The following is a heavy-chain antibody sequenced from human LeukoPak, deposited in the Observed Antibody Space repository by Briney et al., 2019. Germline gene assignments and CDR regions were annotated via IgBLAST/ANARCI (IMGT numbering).Heavy chain of an antibody. V-gene: IGHV1-69*13. CDR1: GYTFTSYG. J-gene: IGHJ4*02. D-gene: IGHD6-13*01. Sequence: SVKVSCKASGYTFTSYGISWVRQAPGQGLEWMGGIIPIFGTANYAQKFQGRVTITADESTSTAYMELSSLRSEDTAVYYCAGIAAAGDWGQGTLVTVSS. CDR3: AGIAAAGD. CDR2: IIPIFGTA.